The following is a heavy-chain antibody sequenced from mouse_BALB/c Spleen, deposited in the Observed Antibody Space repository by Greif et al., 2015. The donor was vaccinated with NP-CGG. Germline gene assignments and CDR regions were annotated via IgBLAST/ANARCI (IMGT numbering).Heavy chain of an antibody. J-gene: IGHJ3*01. D-gene: IGHD1-1*01. CDR1: GFTFNTYA. Sequence: EVQGVESGGGLVQPKGSLKLSCAASGFTFNTYAMNWVRQAPGKGLEWVARIRSKSNNYATYYADSVKDRFTISRDDSQSMLYLQMNNLKTEDTAMYYCVRPYYYGSSPWFAYWGQGTLVTVSA. V-gene: IGHV10-1*02. CDR3: VRPYYYGSSPWFAY. CDR2: IRSKSNNYAT.